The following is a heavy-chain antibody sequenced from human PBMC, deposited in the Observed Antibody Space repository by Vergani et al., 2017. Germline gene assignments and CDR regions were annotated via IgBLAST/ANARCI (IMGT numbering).Heavy chain of an antibody. CDR2: LSWTSGSI. V-gene: IGHV3-9*01. D-gene: IGHD5-18*01. CDR1: GFTFDDYA. CDR3: AKGQHGDSYGYFDY. Sequence: EVQLVASGGGLVQPGRSLRLSCAASGFTFDDYAMHWVRQAPGKGLEWVSGLSWTSGSIGYAASVTGRFTISRDNAKNSLYLQMNSLKPEDTAFYYCAKGQHGDSYGYFDYWGQGTLVTVSS. J-gene: IGHJ4*02.